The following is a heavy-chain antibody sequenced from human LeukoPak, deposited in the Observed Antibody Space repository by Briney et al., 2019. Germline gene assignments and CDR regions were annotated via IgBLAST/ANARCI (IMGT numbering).Heavy chain of an antibody. CDR2: IYYSGST. D-gene: IGHD2-2*01. V-gene: IGHV4-61*01. J-gene: IGHJ4*02. CDR3: AREGLSDYFDY. Sequence: SETLSLTCTVSGGSVSSGSYYWSWIRQPPGKGLEWIGYIYYSGSTNYNPSLKSRVTISVDTSKNQFSLKLSSVTAADTAVYYCAREGLSDYFDYWGQGTLVTVSS. CDR1: GGSVSSGSYY.